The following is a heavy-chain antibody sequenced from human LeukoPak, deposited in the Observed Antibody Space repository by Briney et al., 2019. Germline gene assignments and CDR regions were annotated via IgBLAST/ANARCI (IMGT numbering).Heavy chain of an antibody. Sequence: TGGSLRLSCAASGFTFSSYSMSWVRQAPGKGLEWVANIKEDGSGKNYVDSVKGRFTISRDNAKNSVYLQMNSLRAEDTAVYYCARDEVDGPLLYWGQGTLVTVSS. J-gene: IGHJ4*02. CDR3: ARDEVDGPLLY. D-gene: IGHD2-15*01. CDR1: GFTFSSYS. V-gene: IGHV3-7*01. CDR2: IKEDGSGK.